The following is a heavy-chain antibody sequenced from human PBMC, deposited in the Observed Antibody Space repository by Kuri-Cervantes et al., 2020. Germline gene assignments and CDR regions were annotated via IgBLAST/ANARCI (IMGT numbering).Heavy chain of an antibody. CDR3: AAGGIAATINY. V-gene: IGHV4-61*08. J-gene: IGHJ4*02. CDR1: GGSISSGGYY. CDR2: IYYSGST. Sequence: SETLSLTCTVSGGSISSGGYYWSWIRQSPGRGLEWIGYIYYSGSTYYNPSLESRVTISVDTSKNQFSLKLSSVTAADTAVYYCAAGGIAATINYWGQGTLVTVSS. D-gene: IGHD5-12*01.